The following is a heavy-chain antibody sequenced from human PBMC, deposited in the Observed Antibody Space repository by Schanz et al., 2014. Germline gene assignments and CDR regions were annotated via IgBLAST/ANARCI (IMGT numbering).Heavy chain of an antibody. CDR3: VKDPDKYNWNDVEGMDV. D-gene: IGHD1-1*01. CDR2: ISGGSNAI. CDR1: GFPFSRFS. J-gene: IGHJ6*01. Sequence: EEQLVESGGGSLQPGGSLRLSCTASGFPFSRFSMIWVRQAPGKGLEWLAYISGGSNAIYYADSVKGRFTISRDNSKNTLYLRMNSLRAEDTAVYYCVKDPDKYNWNDVEGMDVWGPGTTVTVSS. V-gene: IGHV3-48*01.